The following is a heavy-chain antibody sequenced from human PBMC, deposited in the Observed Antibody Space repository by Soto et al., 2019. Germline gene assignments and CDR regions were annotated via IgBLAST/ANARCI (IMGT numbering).Heavy chain of an antibody. CDR2: IIPILGIA. CDR3: AITTGIMDYYDSSGYPPPSFDY. D-gene: IGHD3-22*01. J-gene: IGHJ4*02. Sequence: GASVKVSCKASGGTFSSYTISWVRQAPGQGLEWMGRIIPILGIANYAQKFQGRVTITADKSTSTAYMELSSLRSEDTAVYYCAITTGIMDYYDSSGYPPPSFDYWGQGTLVTVSS. CDR1: GGTFSSYT. V-gene: IGHV1-69*02.